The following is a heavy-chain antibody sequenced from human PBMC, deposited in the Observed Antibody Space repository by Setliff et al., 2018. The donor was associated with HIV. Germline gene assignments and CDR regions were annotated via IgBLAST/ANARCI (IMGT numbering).Heavy chain of an antibody. J-gene: IGHJ4*01. Sequence: ASVKVSCKASGYSFTGYWMHWVRQAPGQGLEWMGWISAYNGNTNHAQKLQGRVTMTTDTSTSTAYMELSSLRSEDTAIYYCAIGRGPSRFDYWGQGTLVTVSS. V-gene: IGHV1-18*04. CDR1: GYSFTGYW. CDR3: AIGRGPSRFDY. CDR2: ISAYNGNT.